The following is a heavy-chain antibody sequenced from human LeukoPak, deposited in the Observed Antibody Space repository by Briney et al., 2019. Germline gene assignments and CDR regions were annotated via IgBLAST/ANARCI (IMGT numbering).Heavy chain of an antibody. CDR1: GFTFSSFG. V-gene: IGHV3-23*01. CDR2: ISGSGTYT. CDR3: AKDVMMRIAMGFFDY. J-gene: IGHJ4*02. D-gene: IGHD2-21*01. Sequence: GGTLRLSCAASGFTFSSFGMSWVRQAPGKGLEWVSGISGSGTYTYYADSVKGRLTISRDSSKNTLYLQMNSLRAEDTAVYYCAKDVMMRIAMGFFDYWGQGTLVTVSS.